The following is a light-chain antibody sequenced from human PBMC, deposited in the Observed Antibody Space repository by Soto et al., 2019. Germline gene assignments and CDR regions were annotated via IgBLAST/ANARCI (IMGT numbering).Light chain of an antibody. CDR2: AAS. V-gene: IGKV1-39*01. J-gene: IGKJ1*01. Sequence: DIQMTQSPSSLSASVGDRVTITCRASQSISSYLNWYQQKPGKAHQLLIYAASSLQSGVPSRFSGSGSGTDFTLTISSLQPEDFATYYCQQSYSTPQTVGQGTKVEIK. CDR1: QSISSY. CDR3: QQSYSTPQT.